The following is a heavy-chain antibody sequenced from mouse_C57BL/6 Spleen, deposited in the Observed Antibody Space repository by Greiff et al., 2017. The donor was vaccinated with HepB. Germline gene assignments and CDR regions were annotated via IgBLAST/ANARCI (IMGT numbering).Heavy chain of an antibody. J-gene: IGHJ2*01. Sequence: VMLVESGPGLVAPSQSLSITCTVSGFSLTSYGVHWVRQPPGKGLEWLVVIWSDGSTTYNSALKSRLSISKDNSKSQVFLKMNSLQTDDTAMYYCARANYYGSSYWYFDYWGQGTTLTVSS. V-gene: IGHV2-6*03. CDR2: IWSDGST. CDR3: ARANYYGSSYWYFDY. CDR1: GFSLTSYG. D-gene: IGHD1-1*01.